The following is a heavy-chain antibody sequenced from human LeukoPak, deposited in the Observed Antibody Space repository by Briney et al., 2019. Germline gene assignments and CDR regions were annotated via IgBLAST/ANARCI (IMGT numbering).Heavy chain of an antibody. CDR3: ARDSVEWYIFDY. Sequence: GGSLRLSCAASGFTFSSYWMHWVRQAPGKGPVWVARTNRDGSSTAYADSVKGRFTISKDNAKNALYLLMNSLRAEDTAVYYCARDSVEWYIFDYWGQGTLVTVSS. D-gene: IGHD3-3*01. V-gene: IGHV3-74*01. J-gene: IGHJ4*02. CDR2: TNRDGSST. CDR1: GFTFSSYW.